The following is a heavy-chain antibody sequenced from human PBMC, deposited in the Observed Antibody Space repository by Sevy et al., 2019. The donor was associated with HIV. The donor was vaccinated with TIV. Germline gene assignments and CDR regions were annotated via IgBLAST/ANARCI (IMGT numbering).Heavy chain of an antibody. CDR1: GFTFSNYA. Sequence: GGSLRLSCAASGFTFSNYAMSWVRQAPGKGLEWVSGISGSGIRIYYADSVKGRFTISRDNSKNTLYLQMGSLRGEDTAVYYCAYIPAAGTGGSAFDIWGQGTMVTVSS. J-gene: IGHJ3*02. D-gene: IGHD6-13*01. CDR3: AYIPAAGTGGSAFDI. CDR2: ISGSGIRI. V-gene: IGHV3-23*01.